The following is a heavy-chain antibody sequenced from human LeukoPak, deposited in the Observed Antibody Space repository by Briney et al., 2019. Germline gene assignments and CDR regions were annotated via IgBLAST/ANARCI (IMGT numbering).Heavy chain of an antibody. Sequence: PSETLSLTCTVSGGSIGRHYWSWIRQPPGKGLEWIGYINYSGSTDYNPSLKSRVTMSVDTSKNQCSLKLSSVTAADTAVYYCVRSPTVTTRGDFWGQGTLVTVSS. CDR1: GGSIGRHY. D-gene: IGHD4-11*01. V-gene: IGHV4-59*08. CDR3: VRSPTVTTRGDF. J-gene: IGHJ4*02. CDR2: INYSGST.